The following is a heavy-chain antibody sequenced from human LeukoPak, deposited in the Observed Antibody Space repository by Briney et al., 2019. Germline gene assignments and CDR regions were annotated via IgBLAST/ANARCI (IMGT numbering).Heavy chain of an antibody. CDR2: IFYSGST. V-gene: IGHV4-39*01. J-gene: IGHJ4*02. CDR1: GGSISSSSYY. D-gene: IGHD2-2*03. CDR3: ARHGSLRGHMGY. Sequence: PSETLSLTYTVSGGSISSSSYYWGWIRQPPGKGLEWIGSIFYSGSTYYNPSLKSRVTISVDTSKNQFSLKLSSVTAADTAVYYCARHGSLRGHMGYWGQGTLVTVSS.